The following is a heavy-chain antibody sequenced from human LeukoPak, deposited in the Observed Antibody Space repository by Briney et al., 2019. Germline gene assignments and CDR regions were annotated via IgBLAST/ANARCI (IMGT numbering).Heavy chain of an antibody. CDR3: AKSGLNRFDY. Sequence: PGGSLRLSCAASGFTFSSYSMNWARQAPGKGLEWVSSISSSSSYIYYADSVKGRFTISRDNSKNTLYLQMNSLRAEDTAVYYCAKSGLNRFDYWGQGTLVTVSS. J-gene: IGHJ4*02. V-gene: IGHV3-21*04. CDR1: GFTFSSYS. CDR2: ISSSSSYI. D-gene: IGHD2-15*01.